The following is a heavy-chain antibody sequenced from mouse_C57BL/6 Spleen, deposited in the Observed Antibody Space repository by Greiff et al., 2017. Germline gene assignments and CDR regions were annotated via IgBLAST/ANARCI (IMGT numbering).Heavy chain of an antibody. CDR3: AREGFAE. CDR2: IDPSDSYT. CDR1: GYTFTSYW. Sequence: QVQLQQPGAELVKPGASVKLSCKASGYTFTSYWMEWVKQRPGQGLEWIGEIDPSDSYTNYNQKFKGKATLTVDTSSSTAYMRHSSLTSEDSAVYCCAREGFAEWGHRALVTVS. J-gene: IGHJ3*01. V-gene: IGHV1-50*01.